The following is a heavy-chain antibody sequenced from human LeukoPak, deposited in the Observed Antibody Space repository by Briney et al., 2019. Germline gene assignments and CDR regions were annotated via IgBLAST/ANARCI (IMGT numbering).Heavy chain of an antibody. Sequence: ASVTVSFKSSGYMFTAYYMHWVRQAPGQGLEWMAWISLNSGATNYAQRFQGRVTMTRDTSISTAYMEVTWLTSDDTAVYYCVTSSGYSSSWGAFDIWGQGTMVTVSS. D-gene: IGHD6-13*01. CDR1: GYMFTAYY. CDR2: ISLNSGAT. CDR3: VTSSGYSSSWGAFDI. J-gene: IGHJ3*02. V-gene: IGHV1-2*02.